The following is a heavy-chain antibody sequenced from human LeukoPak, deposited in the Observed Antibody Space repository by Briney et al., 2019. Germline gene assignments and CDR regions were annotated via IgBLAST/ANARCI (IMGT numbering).Heavy chain of an antibody. V-gene: IGHV1-69*01. Sequence: AVNVSCKASRGTFRSYAFSWVRPAPAQGREWMGGIIPIFGTANYAQKFQGRVTITADESTSTAYMELSSLRSEDTAVYYCARAAAAGDETLDYWGQGTLVTVSS. CDR1: RGTFRSYA. J-gene: IGHJ4*02. D-gene: IGHD6-13*01. CDR3: ARAAAAGDETLDY. CDR2: IIPIFGTA.